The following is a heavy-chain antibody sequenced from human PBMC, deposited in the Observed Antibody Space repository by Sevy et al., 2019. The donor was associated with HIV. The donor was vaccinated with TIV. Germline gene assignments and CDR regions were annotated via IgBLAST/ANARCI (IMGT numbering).Heavy chain of an antibody. Sequence: SETLSLTCTVSGGSISSGGYSWSWIRQHPGKGLEWIGYIYYSGSTYYNPSLKSRVTISVDTSKNQFSLKLSSVTAADTAVYYCARGKQGPYYYDSSGPQAFDYWGQGTLVTVSS. J-gene: IGHJ4*02. CDR3: ARGKQGPYYYDSSGPQAFDY. D-gene: IGHD3-22*01. CDR1: GGSISSGGYS. CDR2: IYYSGST. V-gene: IGHV4-31*03.